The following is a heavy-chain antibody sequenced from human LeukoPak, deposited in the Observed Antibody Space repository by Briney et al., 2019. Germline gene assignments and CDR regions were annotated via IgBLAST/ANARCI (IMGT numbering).Heavy chain of an antibody. Sequence: SETLSLTCTVSGGSISSYYWSWIRQPPGKGLEWIGYIYYSGSTNYNPSLKSRVTISVDTSKNQFSLKLSPVTAADTAVYYCARGLRTLYYWGQGTLVTVSS. CDR3: ARGLRTLYY. V-gene: IGHV4-59*01. CDR1: GGSISSYY. CDR2: IYYSGST. J-gene: IGHJ4*02. D-gene: IGHD4-17*01.